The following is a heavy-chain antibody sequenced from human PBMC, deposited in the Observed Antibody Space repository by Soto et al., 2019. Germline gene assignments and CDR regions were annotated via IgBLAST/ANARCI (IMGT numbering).Heavy chain of an antibody. CDR3: ARDANYYDTSGNYNY. D-gene: IGHD3-22*01. Sequence: GGSLRLCCAASGFTFSSYWMHWVRQAPGKGLVWVSRINTDGSSTSYADSVKGRFTISRDNAKNTLYLQMNSLRVEDTAVYYCARDANYYDTSGNYNYWGKGTLVTSPQ. V-gene: IGHV3-74*01. CDR1: GFTFSSYW. J-gene: IGHJ4*02. CDR2: INTDGSST.